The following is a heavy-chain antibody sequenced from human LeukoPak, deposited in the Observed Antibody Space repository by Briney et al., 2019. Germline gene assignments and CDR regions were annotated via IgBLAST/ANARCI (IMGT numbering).Heavy chain of an antibody. V-gene: IGHV3-66*01. CDR2: IYSGGST. J-gene: IGHJ4*02. Sequence: GGSLRLSCAASGFTFSSYGMHWVRQAPGKGLEWVSVIYSGGSTYYADSVKGRFTISRDNSKNTLYLQMNSLRAEDTAVYYCARVRTGYLDYWGQGTLVTVSS. CDR3: ARVRTGYLDY. D-gene: IGHD2-8*02. CDR1: GFTFSSYG.